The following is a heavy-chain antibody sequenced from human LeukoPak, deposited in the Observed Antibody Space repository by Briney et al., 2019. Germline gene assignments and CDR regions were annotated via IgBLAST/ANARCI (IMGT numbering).Heavy chain of an antibody. J-gene: IGHJ4*02. Sequence: GASVKVSCKASGYTFTSYGISWVRQAPGQGLEWMGWISAYNGNTNYAQKLQGRVTMTTDTSTSTAYMELRSLRSDDTAVYYCARVVWAYCSSTSCYSPDYWGREPWSPSPQ. D-gene: IGHD2-2*01. V-gene: IGHV1-18*01. CDR1: GYTFTSYG. CDR2: ISAYNGNT. CDR3: ARVVWAYCSSTSCYSPDY.